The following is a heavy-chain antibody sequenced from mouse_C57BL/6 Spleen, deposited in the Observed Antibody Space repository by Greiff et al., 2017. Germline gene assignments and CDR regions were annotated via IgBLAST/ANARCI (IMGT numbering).Heavy chain of an antibody. D-gene: IGHD3-2*02. V-gene: IGHV1-80*01. Sequence: VQLQQSGAELVKPGASVKISCKASGYAFSSYWMNWVKQRPGKGLEWIGQIYPGDGDTNYNGKFKGKATLTADKSSSTAYMQLSSLTSEDSEVYFCARWGAQAKDFDYWGQGTTLTVSS. CDR2: IYPGDGDT. CDR1: GYAFSSYW. CDR3: ARWGAQAKDFDY. J-gene: IGHJ2*01.